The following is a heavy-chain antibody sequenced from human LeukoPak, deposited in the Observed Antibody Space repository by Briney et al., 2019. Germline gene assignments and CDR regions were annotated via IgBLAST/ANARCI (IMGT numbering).Heavy chain of an antibody. Sequence: DSVKVSCKASGYTFTSYYMHWVRQAPGQGLEWMGIINPSGGSTSYAQKFQGRVTMTRDTSTSTVYMELSSLRSEDTAVYYCARGRYSSGYYRYYFDYWGQGTLVTVSS. CDR3: ARGRYSSGYYRYYFDY. D-gene: IGHD3-22*01. CDR2: INPSGGST. CDR1: GYTFTSYY. J-gene: IGHJ4*02. V-gene: IGHV1-46*01.